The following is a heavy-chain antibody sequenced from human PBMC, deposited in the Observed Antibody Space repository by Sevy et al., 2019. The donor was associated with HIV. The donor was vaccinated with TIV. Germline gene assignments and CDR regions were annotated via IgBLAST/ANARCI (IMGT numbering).Heavy chain of an antibody. Sequence: KISCKSSGDSFSGYTIIWVRQAPGQGLEWMGGIIPISGPAGPTNSAQNFQDRATITADISTHTAYMELSSLRSEDTALYFCARASSCGGDCYYLQYWGQGTLVTVSS. D-gene: IGHD2-21*02. CDR1: GDSFSGYT. J-gene: IGHJ1*01. CDR3: ARASSCGGDCYYLQY. CDR2: IIPISGPAGPT. V-gene: IGHV1-69*06.